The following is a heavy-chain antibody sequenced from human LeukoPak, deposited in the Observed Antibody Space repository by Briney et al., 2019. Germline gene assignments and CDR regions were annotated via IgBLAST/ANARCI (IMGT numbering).Heavy chain of an antibody. CDR3: ARLGYYDYIWGSYRYTELDY. CDR1: GYTFTSYA. V-gene: IGHV1-8*01. D-gene: IGHD3-16*02. Sequence: ASVKVSCKASGYTFTSYAIDWVRQATGPGLQWMGWMNPNSGNTGYAQKFQGRVTMTRNTSISTAYMELSSLRSEDTAVYYRARLGYYDYIWGSYRYTELDYWGQGTLVTVSS. J-gene: IGHJ4*02. CDR2: MNPNSGNT.